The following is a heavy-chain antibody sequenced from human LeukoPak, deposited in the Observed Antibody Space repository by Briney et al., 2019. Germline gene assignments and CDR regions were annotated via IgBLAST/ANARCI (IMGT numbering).Heavy chain of an antibody. D-gene: IGHD3-10*01. CDR1: GGSISSGGYY. CDR3: ARETYYGSGTTLAY. Sequence: SQTLSLTCTVSGGSISSGGYYWSWIRQHPGKGLEWIGYIYYSGSTYYNLSLKSRVTISVDTSKNQFSLKLSSVTAADTAVYYCARETYYGSGTTLAYWGQGTLVTVSS. CDR2: IYYSGST. J-gene: IGHJ4*02. V-gene: IGHV4-31*03.